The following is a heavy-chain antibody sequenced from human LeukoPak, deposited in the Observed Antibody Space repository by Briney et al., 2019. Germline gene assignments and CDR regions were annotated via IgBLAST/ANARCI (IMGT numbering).Heavy chain of an antibody. Sequence: ASVKVFCKASGYTFTSYGISWVRQAPGQGLEWMGWISAYNGNTNYAQKLQGRVTMTTDTSTSTAYMELRSLRSDDTAVYYCARDLIKGSYYDSSGYYPFDYWGQGTLVTVSS. D-gene: IGHD3-22*01. CDR2: ISAYNGNT. V-gene: IGHV1-18*01. CDR1: GYTFTSYG. J-gene: IGHJ4*02. CDR3: ARDLIKGSYYDSSGYYPFDY.